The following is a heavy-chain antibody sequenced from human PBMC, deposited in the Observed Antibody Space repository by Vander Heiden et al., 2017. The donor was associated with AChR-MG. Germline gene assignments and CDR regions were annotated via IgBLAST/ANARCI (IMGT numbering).Heavy chain of an antibody. CDR1: GYGFTSYW. D-gene: IGHD4-4*01. V-gene: IGHV5-51*03. Sequence: EVQLVQSGAEVKKPGESLQISCKGCGYGFTSYWIGWVRHVPGKGLEWMAIIYPGDSKTRDSPSSQGEVTSSADKSSSTAYLQWSSLKASDTAMYYCARSPLKSNYGGWFDPWGQGTLVTVSS. CDR3: ARSPLKSNYGGWFDP. CDR2: IYPGDSKT. J-gene: IGHJ5*02.